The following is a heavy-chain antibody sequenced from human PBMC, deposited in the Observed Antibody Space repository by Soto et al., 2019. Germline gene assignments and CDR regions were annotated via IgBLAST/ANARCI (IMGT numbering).Heavy chain of an antibody. CDR1: GFTFSSYG. V-gene: IGHV3-33*01. D-gene: IGHD1-1*01. Sequence: QVQLVESGGGVVQPGRSLRLSCAASGFTFSSYGMHWVRQAPGKGLEWVAVIWCDGSNKYYADSVKGRFTISRDNSKNTLYLQMNCLRAEDTAVYYCARDLLERDENHDAFDLWGQGTMVTVSS. J-gene: IGHJ3*01. CDR2: IWCDGSNK. CDR3: ARDLLERDENHDAFDL.